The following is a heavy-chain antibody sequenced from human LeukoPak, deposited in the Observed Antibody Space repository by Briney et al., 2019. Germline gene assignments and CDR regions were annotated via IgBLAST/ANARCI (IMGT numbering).Heavy chain of an antibody. V-gene: IGHV1-2*02. D-gene: IGHD6-13*01. Sequence: ASVKVSCKASGYTFTDSYMHWVRQAPGQGLEWMGGINPKSAGTYYAQRFQGRVTVTRDTSISTAYMELSSLRSDDTAVYYCARAVPGIEDWGQGTLVTVSS. CDR3: ARAVPGIED. CDR1: GYTFTDSY. J-gene: IGHJ4*02. CDR2: INPKSAGT.